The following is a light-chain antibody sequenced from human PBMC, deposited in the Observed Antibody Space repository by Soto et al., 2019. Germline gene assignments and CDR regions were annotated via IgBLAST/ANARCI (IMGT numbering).Light chain of an antibody. CDR2: KAS. J-gene: IGKJ1*01. V-gene: IGKV1-5*03. Sequence: DIQMTQSPSTLSASVGDRVTITCRASQSISSWSAWYQQKPGKAPKLLIYKASSLESGVPSRFSGSGSGTEFTLTISSLQPDDFATYYCQQYRTFGQGTKVDIK. CDR3: QQYRT. CDR1: QSISSW.